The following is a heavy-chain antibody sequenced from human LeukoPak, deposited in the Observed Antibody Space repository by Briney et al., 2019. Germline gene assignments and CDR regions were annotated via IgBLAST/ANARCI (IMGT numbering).Heavy chain of an antibody. CDR1: GFTFSSYA. D-gene: IGHD6-13*01. Sequence: GGSLRLSCAASGFTFSSYAMSWVRQAPGKGLEWVSAISGSGYNTYNSDSVRGRFTISRDNSKNTLYLQMNSLKADDTADYYCARVALWRGSRCWFDVDYWGQGTLVTVSS. CDR3: ARVALWRGSRCWFDVDY. V-gene: IGHV3-23*01. CDR2: ISGSGYNT. J-gene: IGHJ4*02.